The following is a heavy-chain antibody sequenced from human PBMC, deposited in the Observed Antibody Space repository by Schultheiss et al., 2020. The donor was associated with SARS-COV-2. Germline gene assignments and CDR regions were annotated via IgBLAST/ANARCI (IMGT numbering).Heavy chain of an antibody. D-gene: IGHD1-1*01. J-gene: IGHJ6*02. CDR2: IWYDGSNK. CDR1: GFTFSSYG. CDR3: AMGTTAINYYYYYGMDV. V-gene: IGHV3-33*01. Sequence: GGSLRLSCAASGFTFSSYGMHWVRQAPGKGLEWVAVIWYDGSNKYYADSVKGRFTISRDNSKNTLYLQMNSLRAEDTAVYYCAMGTTAINYYYYYGMDVWGQGTTVTVSS.